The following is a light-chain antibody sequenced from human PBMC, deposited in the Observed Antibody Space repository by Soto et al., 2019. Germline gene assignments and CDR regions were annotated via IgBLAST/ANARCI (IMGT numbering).Light chain of an antibody. J-gene: IGKJ1*01. CDR2: DAS. CDR3: QQYNTWPLT. V-gene: IGKV3-15*01. Sequence: ERVLISSVAASSISKGERATLSCRASQSVSSNLAWYQQKPGQAPRLLIYDASTRATGIPARFSGSGSGAEFSLPINSLQSEDVAIHYCQQYNTWPLTFGQGIKVDIK. CDR1: QSVSSN.